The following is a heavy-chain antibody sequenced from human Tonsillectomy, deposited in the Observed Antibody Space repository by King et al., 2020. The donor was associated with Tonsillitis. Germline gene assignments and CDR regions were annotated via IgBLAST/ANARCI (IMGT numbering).Heavy chain of an antibody. J-gene: IGHJ4*02. D-gene: IGHD3-22*01. CDR2: IQYDGSNK. CDR1: GFVFRNYG. Sequence: VQLVESGGGVVQPGGSLRLSCAASGFVFRNYGMYWVRQAPGKGLEWVAFIQYDGSNKYYADSVKGRFSISRDYSKSTLYLQMNSLRAEDTAVYYCAKDLSYYYDSSGYYGHGSNGGLDYWGQGTLVTVSS. CDR3: AKDLSYYYDSSGYYGHGSNGGLDY. V-gene: IGHV3-30*02.